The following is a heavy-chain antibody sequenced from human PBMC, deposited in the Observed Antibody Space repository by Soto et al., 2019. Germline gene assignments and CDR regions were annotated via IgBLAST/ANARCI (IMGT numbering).Heavy chain of an antibody. J-gene: IGHJ6*02. CDR3: AKDLSGAVAVVGFMDV. V-gene: IGHV3-23*01. Sequence: HPGGSLRLSCPASGFIFSIYARYWVRQAPGRGLEWVSGISGTGDSTFYADSVKGRFTISRDNSKNTLFLQMNSLRAEDTAVYYCAKDLSGAVAVVGFMDVWGQGTTVTVSS. CDR2: ISGTGDST. D-gene: IGHD6-19*01. CDR1: GFIFSIYA.